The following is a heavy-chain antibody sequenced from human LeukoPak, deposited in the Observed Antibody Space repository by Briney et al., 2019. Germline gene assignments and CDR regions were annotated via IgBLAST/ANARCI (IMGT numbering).Heavy chain of an antibody. CDR3: ARDSGYSYVPRFDY. CDR1: GYIFSDYY. Sequence: ASVKVSCKASGYIFSDYYINWVRQVPGQGLEWMGWINPNSGGTNYAQKFQGRVTMTRDTSISTAYMELSRLRSDDTAVYYCARDSGYSYVPRFDYWGQGTLVTVSS. D-gene: IGHD5-18*01. V-gene: IGHV1-2*02. CDR2: INPNSGGT. J-gene: IGHJ4*02.